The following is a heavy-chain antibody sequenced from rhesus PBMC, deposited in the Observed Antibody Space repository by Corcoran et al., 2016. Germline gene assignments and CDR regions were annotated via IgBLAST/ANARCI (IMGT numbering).Heavy chain of an antibody. D-gene: IGHD5-12*01. J-gene: IGHJ4*01. Sequence: QVQLQESGPGVVKPSETLSLTCAVSGYPISSGYDWSWIRQPPGKGLEWIGYLSGSSGSTYYNPSLKSRVTISTDTSKNQFALKLSSMTAAETAVYYCARDPWGYSYSLFDYWGQGVLVTVSS. CDR1: GYPISSGYD. CDR2: LSGSSGST. V-gene: IGHV4-127*01. CDR3: ARDPWGYSYSLFDY.